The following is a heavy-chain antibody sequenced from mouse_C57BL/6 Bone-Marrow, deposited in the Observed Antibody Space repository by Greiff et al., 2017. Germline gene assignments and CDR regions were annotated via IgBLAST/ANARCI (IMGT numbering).Heavy chain of an antibody. Sequence: VQLKESGPELVKPGASVKIPCKASGYTFTDYNMDWVKQSHGKSLEWIGDINPNNGGTIYNQKFKGKATLTVDKSSSTAYMELRSLTSEDTAVYYCARSHYSNYDWFAYWGQGTLVTVSA. D-gene: IGHD2-5*01. CDR3: ARSHYSNYDWFAY. V-gene: IGHV1-18*01. CDR1: GYTFTDYN. CDR2: INPNNGGT. J-gene: IGHJ3*01.